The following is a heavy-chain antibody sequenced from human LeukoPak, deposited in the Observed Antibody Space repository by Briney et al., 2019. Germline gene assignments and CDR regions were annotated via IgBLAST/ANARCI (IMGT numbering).Heavy chain of an antibody. CDR2: ICAYNGNT. V-gene: IGHV1-18*04. D-gene: IGHD3-10*01. CDR3: ARDGTRTTMVRGVIITNHYYYYYGMDV. Sequence: ASVKVSCKASGYSFTGYYIHWVRQAPGQGLEWMGWICAYNGNTNYAQKLQGRVTMTTDTSTSTAYMELRSLRSDDTAVYYCARDGTRTTMVRGVIITNHYYYYYGMDVWGQGTTVTVSS. J-gene: IGHJ6*02. CDR1: GYSFTGYY.